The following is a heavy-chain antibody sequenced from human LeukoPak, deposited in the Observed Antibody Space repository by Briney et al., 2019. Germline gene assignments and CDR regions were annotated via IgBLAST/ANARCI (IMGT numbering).Heavy chain of an antibody. J-gene: IGHJ6*04. CDR3: ARKGYCSSTSCFSIYYYGMDV. V-gene: IGHV1-8*01. Sequence: ASVKVSCKASGYTFTSYDINWVRQATGQGLEWMGWVNPNSGNTGYAQKFQGRVTMTRNTSISTAYMELSSLRSEDTAVYYCARKGYCSSTSCFSIYYYGMDVWGKGTTVTVSS. D-gene: IGHD2-2*01. CDR2: VNPNSGNT. CDR1: GYTFTSYD.